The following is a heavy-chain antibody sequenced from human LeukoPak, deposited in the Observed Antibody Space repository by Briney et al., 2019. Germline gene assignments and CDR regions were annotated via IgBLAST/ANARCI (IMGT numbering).Heavy chain of an antibody. J-gene: IGHJ4*02. CDR3: ARVGGAYYGSGSYYSAY. D-gene: IGHD3-10*01. V-gene: IGHV3-30*04. CDR2: ISYDGSNK. Sequence: PGSSLRLSCAASGFTFSSYAMHWVRQAPGKGLEWVAVISYDGSNKYYADSVKGRFTISRDNSKNTLYLQMNSLRAEDTAVYYCARVGGAYYGSGSYYSAYWGQGTLVTVSS. CDR1: GFTFSSYA.